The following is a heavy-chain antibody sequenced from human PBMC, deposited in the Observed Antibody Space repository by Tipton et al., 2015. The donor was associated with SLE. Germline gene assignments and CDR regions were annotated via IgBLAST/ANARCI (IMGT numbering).Heavy chain of an antibody. Sequence: SLRLSCAASGFNFNAAWMTWVRQAPGKGLEWVGRIKSRGGGGTTDYAAPVKDRFTISRDDSKNTLYLQMNSLKTEDTAVYYCTKVRDPSSLSLEYWGQGTLVTVSS. V-gene: IGHV3-15*01. CDR2: IKSRGGGGTT. CDR3: TKVRDPSSLSLEY. J-gene: IGHJ4*02. CDR1: GFNFNAAW. D-gene: IGHD6-6*01.